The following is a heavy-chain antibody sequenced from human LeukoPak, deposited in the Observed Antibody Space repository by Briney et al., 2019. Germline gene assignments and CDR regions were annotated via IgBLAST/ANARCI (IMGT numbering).Heavy chain of an antibody. CDR3: ARRGAAGPDY. D-gene: IGHD6-13*01. CDR2: INPSGGST. V-gene: IGHV1-46*01. Sequence: PGGSLRLSCAASGFTFTSYYMHWVRQAPGQGLEWMGIINPSGGSTSYAQKFQGKVTMTRDTSTSTVYMELSSLRSEDTAVYYCARRGAAGPDYWGQGTLVTVSS. CDR1: GFTFTSYY. J-gene: IGHJ4*02.